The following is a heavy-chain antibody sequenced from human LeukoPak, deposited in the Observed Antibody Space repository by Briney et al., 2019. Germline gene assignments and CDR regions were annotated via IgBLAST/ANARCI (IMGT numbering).Heavy chain of an antibody. D-gene: IGHD3-3*01. V-gene: IGHV5-51*01. CDR1: GYSFTSYW. CDR2: IYPGDSDT. CDR3: ARQSDFWSGSYGMDV. Sequence: GESLKISCKGSGYSFTSYWIGWVRQMPGKGLEWMGIIYPGDSDTRYSPSFQGQVTISADKSISTAYLQWSSLKASDTAMYYCARQSDFWSGSYGMDVWGQGTTVTVSS. J-gene: IGHJ6*02.